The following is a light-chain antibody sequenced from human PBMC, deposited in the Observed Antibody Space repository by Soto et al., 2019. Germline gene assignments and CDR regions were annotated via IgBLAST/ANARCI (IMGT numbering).Light chain of an antibody. CDR1: QSLVFSDGNTY. CDR2: KIS. Sequence: DVVLTQSPLSLPVALGQPASISCRSSQSLVFSDGNTYLNWFHQRPGQSPRRLIYKISNRDSGVPERFSGSGSATDFTLKISRVEAEDVGIYFCMQGTHWPLTFGGGTKVEVK. CDR3: MQGTHWPLT. V-gene: IGKV2-30*01. J-gene: IGKJ4*01.